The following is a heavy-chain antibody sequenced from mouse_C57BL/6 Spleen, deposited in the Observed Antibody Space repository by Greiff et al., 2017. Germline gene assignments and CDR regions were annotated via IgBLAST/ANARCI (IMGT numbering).Heavy chain of an antibody. CDR1: GYTFTSYW. V-gene: IGHV1-52*01. CDR2: IDPSDSET. Sequence: QVQLQQPGAELVRPGSSVKLSCKASGYTFTSYWMHWVKQRPIQGLEWIGNIDPSDSETHYNQKFKDKDTLTVDKSSSTAYMQLSSLTSEDSAVYYCARWGALYAMDYWGQGTSVTVSS. J-gene: IGHJ4*01. CDR3: ARWGALYAMDY.